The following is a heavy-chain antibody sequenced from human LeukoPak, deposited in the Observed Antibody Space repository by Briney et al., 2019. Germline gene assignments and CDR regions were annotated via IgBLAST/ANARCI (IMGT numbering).Heavy chain of an antibody. CDR2: IDRTSSLI. J-gene: IGHJ3*02. CDR1: GLTFSSYT. Sequence: KSGGSLRLSCAASGLTFSSYTMNWVRQAPGKGLEWVSSIDRTSSLIYYAGSVKGRFTISRDNAKNTLYLQMNSLRADDTAVYYCARGAGTVLTPNSFDIWGQGTMVTVSS. V-gene: IGHV3-21*01. CDR3: ARGAGTVLTPNSFDI. D-gene: IGHD4-23*01.